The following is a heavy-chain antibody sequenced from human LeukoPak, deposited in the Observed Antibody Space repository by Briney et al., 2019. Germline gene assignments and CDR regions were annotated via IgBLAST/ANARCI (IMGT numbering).Heavy chain of an antibody. D-gene: IGHD3-22*01. CDR3: AKGRYYYDSSGYLD. CDR1: GFTFDDYA. CDR2: ISWNSGSI. V-gene: IGHV3-9*01. Sequence: QPGRSLRLSCAASGFTFDDYAMHWVRQAPGKGLEWVSGISWNSGSIGYADSVKGRFTISRDNAKNTLYLQMNSLRAEDTAVYYCAKGRYYYDSSGYLDWGQGTLVTVSS. J-gene: IGHJ4*02.